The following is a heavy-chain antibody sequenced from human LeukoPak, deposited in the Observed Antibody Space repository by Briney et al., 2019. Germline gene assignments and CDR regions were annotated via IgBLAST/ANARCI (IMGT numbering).Heavy chain of an antibody. CDR2: INHSGST. J-gene: IGHJ4*02. V-gene: IGHV4-34*01. D-gene: IGHD2-15*01. Sequence: SETLSLTCAVYGGSFSGYYWSWIRQPPGKGLEWIEEINHSGSTNYNPSLKSRVTISVDTSKNQFSLKLSSVTAADTAVYYCARGPYKLRGSGGSCFDYWGQGTLVTVSS. CDR3: ARGPYKLRGSGGSCFDY. CDR1: GGSFSGYY.